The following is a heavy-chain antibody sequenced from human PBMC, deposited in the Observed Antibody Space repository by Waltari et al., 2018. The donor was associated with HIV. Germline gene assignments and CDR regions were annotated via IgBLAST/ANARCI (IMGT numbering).Heavy chain of an antibody. V-gene: IGHV4-34*02. CDR1: GGSFSAYY. CDR3: ARRGMDVISPFDS. J-gene: IGHJ4*02. CDR2: IRHSGSI. Sequence: QVQLQQWGAGLLKPSETLSLTCAVYGGSFSAYYWNWIRQAPGKGLEWIGEIRHSGSINYNPSLQSRVTILVDTSKNQFSLKLSSVTAADTAVYYCARRGMDVISPFDSWGQGTLVTVSP. D-gene: IGHD2-21*01.